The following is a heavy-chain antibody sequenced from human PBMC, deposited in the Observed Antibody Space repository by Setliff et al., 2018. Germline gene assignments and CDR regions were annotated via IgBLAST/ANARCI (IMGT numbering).Heavy chain of an antibody. V-gene: IGHV3-74*01. D-gene: IGHD3-10*01. J-gene: IGHJ4*02. CDR2: INNDGSSI. Sequence: GSLRLSCAASGFTFDDYDMSWVRQAPGKGLVWVSRINNDGSSITYTDSVKGRFTISRDNAKTTLYLQMNSLRVEDTAVYFCARDPRDGSSSPMADNWGQGTLVTVSS. CDR1: GFTFDDYD. CDR3: ARDPRDGSSSPMADN.